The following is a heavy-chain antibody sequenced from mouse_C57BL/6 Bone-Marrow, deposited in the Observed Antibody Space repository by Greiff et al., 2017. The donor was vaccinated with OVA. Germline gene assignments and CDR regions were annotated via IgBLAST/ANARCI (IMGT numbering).Heavy chain of an antibody. J-gene: IGHJ2*01. CDR3: TSFYGYDEEFLYFDY. D-gene: IGHD2-2*01. V-gene: IGHV14-4*01. CDR1: GFNIKDDY. Sequence: EVKLQESGAELVRPGASVKLSCTASGFNIKDDYMHWVKQRPEQGLEWIGWIDPENGDTEYASKFQGKATITADTSSNTAYLQLSSLTSEDTAVYYCTSFYGYDEEFLYFDYWGQGTTLTVSS. CDR2: IDPENGDT.